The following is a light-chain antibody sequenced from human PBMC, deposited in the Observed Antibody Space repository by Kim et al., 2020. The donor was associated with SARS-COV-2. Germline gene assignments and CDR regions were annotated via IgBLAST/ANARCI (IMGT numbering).Light chain of an antibody. CDR1: QGIANN. Sequence: SSLGDIVIITCRARQGIANNVAWFQHKPGKAPTSLIYAASSLESGVPSRFRGSGSVTDFILPISSLQPEDYATYYCQQYDGYPRTFGQGTKVDIK. J-gene: IGKJ1*01. V-gene: IGKV1-16*01. CDR2: AAS. CDR3: QQYDGYPRT.